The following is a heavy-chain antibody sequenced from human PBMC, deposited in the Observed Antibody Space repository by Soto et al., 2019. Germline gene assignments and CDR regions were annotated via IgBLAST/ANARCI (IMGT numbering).Heavy chain of an antibody. J-gene: IGHJ5*02. CDR3: ARGAMVDFWSGPGYNWFDP. CDR1: GYTFTSYA. CDR2: INAGNGNT. D-gene: IGHD3-3*01. Sequence: GASVKVSCTACGYTFTSYAMHWVRQAPGQRLEWMGWINAGNGNTKYSQKFQGRVTITRDTSASTAYMELSSLRSEDTAVYYCARGAMVDFWSGPGYNWFDPWGQGTLVT. V-gene: IGHV1-3*01.